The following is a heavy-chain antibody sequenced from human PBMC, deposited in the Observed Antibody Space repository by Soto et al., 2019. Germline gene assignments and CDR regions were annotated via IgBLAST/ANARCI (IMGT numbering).Heavy chain of an antibody. CDR1: GYTFTSYA. CDR3: ARDVGDSSSWYVTSYYYGMDV. J-gene: IGHJ6*02. Sequence: ASVKVSCKASGYTFTSYAMHWVRQAPGQRLEWMGWINAGNGNTKYSQKFQGRVTITRDTSASTAYMELSSLRSEDTAVYYCARDVGDSSSWYVTSYYYGMDVWGQGTTVTVSS. V-gene: IGHV1-3*01. CDR2: INAGNGNT. D-gene: IGHD6-13*01.